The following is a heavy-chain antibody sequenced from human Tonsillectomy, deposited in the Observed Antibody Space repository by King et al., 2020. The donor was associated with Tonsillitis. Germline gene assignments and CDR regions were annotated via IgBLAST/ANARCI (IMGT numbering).Heavy chain of an antibody. Sequence: VQLVESGGGLVKPGGSLRLSCAASGFKFSDFYMSWIRQAPGKGLEWVSYISSRDATTYYADPVKGRFTISRDNAKNSLYLQMNSLRAEDTAVYYCARDTYYSDNTYDYWGQGTLVTVSS. V-gene: IGHV3-11*01. J-gene: IGHJ4*02. CDR1: GFKFSDFY. D-gene: IGHD3-22*01. CDR2: ISSRDATT. CDR3: ARDTYYSDNTYDY.